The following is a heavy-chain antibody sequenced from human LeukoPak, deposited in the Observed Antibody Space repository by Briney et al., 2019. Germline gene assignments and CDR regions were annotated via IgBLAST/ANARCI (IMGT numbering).Heavy chain of an antibody. Sequence: GGSLRRSCAASGFTFSSYWMHWVRQAPGKGLVWVSRIKSDGKTNYADSVKGRFTISRDNAKNTVSLQMNSLRAEDTGVYYCARAPSEIGGYYPEYFRHWGQGTLVTVSS. CDR3: ARAPSEIGGYYPEYFRH. CDR1: GFTFSSYW. J-gene: IGHJ1*01. D-gene: IGHD3-22*01. CDR2: IKSDGKT. V-gene: IGHV3-74*01.